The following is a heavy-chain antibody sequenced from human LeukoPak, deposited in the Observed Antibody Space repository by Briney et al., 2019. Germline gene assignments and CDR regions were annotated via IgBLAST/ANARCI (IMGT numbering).Heavy chain of an antibody. CDR1: GGSISSYY. Sequence: PSETLSLTCTVSGGSISSYYWNWIRQPPGKGLEWIGYIYYSGSTNYNPSLKSRVTISVDTSKNQFSLKLSSVTAADTAVYYCARRIEGSGFDWGQGTLVTVSS. J-gene: IGHJ4*02. CDR3: ARRIEGSGFD. CDR2: IYYSGST. V-gene: IGHV4-59*01. D-gene: IGHD3-10*01.